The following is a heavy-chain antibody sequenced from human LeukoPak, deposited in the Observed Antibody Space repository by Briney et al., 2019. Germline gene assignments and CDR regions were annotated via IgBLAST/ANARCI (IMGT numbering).Heavy chain of an antibody. D-gene: IGHD5-24*01. CDR2: ISYDERNK. V-gene: IGHV3-30-3*01. J-gene: IGHJ4*02. CDR3: AREGRRWLQCSFDY. CDR1: GFTFSNYA. Sequence: GGSLRLSCAASGFTFSNYAMHWVRQAPGKGLEWVALISYDERNKYYADSVKGRFTISRDNSKNTLYLQMNSLRPEDTAVYYCAREGRRWLQCSFDYWGQGTLVTVSS.